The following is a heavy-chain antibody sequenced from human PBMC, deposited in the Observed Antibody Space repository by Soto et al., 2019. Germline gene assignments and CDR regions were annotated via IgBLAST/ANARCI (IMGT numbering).Heavy chain of an antibody. J-gene: IGHJ4*01. CDR1: GYSFITYW. D-gene: IGHD2-2*01. V-gene: IGHV5-51*01. CDR3: ARRGTSLEHFGY. CDR2: IYPGDSDT. Sequence: GESLKISCQGPGYSFITYWIAWVRQMPGKDLEWMGIIYPGDSDTRYSPSFQGQVTISADKSISTAYLQWSSLKASDSAMYYCARRGTSLEHFGYWGQGTQVTVSS.